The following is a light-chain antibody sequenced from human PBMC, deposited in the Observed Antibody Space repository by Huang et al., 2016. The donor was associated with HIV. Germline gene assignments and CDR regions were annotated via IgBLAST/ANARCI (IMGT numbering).Light chain of an antibody. Sequence: DIQMTQSPSSLSASVGDRVTITCRASQSISNYLNWYQQKPGKATKLLIYAASSLQRWVPSSFSGSASVTDFTLTISSLQPEDFATYYCQQSYSTPWTFGQGTKVEIK. J-gene: IGKJ1*01. CDR3: QQSYSTPWT. CDR2: AAS. V-gene: IGKV1-39*01. CDR1: QSISNY.